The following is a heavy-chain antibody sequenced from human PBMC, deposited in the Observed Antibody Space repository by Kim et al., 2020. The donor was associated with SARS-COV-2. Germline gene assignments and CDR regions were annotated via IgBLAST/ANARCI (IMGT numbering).Heavy chain of an antibody. CDR2: ISAYNGNT. CDR3: ASPPDTAMGARDYYYGMDV. J-gene: IGHJ6*02. Sequence: ASVKVSCKASGYTFTSYGISWVRQAPGQGLEWMGWISAYNGNTNYAQKLQGRVTMTTDTSTSTAYMELRSLRSDDTAVYYCASPPDTAMGARDYYYGMDVWGQGTTVTVSS. V-gene: IGHV1-18*01. D-gene: IGHD5-18*01. CDR1: GYTFTSYG.